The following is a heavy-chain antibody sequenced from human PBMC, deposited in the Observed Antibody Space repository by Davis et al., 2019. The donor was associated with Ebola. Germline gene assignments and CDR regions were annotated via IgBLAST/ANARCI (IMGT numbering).Heavy chain of an antibody. Sequence: GESLKISCAASGFTFSGSAMHWVRQASGKGLEWVGRIRSKANSYATAYAASVKGRFTISRDDSKNTAYLQMNSLRAEDTAVYYCACRGVLVFWGQGTLVTVSS. J-gene: IGHJ4*02. CDR3: ACRGVLVF. CDR1: GFTFSGSA. D-gene: IGHD3-10*01. V-gene: IGHV3-73*01. CDR2: IRSKANSYAT.